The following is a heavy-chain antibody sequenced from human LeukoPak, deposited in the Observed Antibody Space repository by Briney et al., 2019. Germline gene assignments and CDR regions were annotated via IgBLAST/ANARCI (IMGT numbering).Heavy chain of an antibody. J-gene: IGHJ4*02. CDR2: ISYSGST. CDR1: GGSINNYY. Sequence: PSETLSLTCTVSGGSINNYYWSWIRQPPGKGLEWIGYISYSGSTNYNPSLKRRVTISVDTSKNQFSLKLTSLTAADTAVYYCARDSSYSSGWYFDYWGQGTLVTVSS. V-gene: IGHV4-59*01. CDR3: ARDSSYSSGWYFDY. D-gene: IGHD6-19*01.